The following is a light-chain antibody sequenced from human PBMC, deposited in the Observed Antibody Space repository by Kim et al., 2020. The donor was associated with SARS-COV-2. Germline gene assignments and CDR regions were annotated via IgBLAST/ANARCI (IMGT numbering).Light chain of an antibody. CDR2: DAS. CDR3: LQRSDWPLT. CDR1: QSISTS. V-gene: IGKV3-11*01. Sequence: LSPGERATLSCRARQSISTSLAWYQQKPGQAPRLLICDASDRATGIPGRFSGSGSGTDFTLTISSLEPEDFAVYYCLQRSDWPLTFGGGTKVDIK. J-gene: IGKJ4*01.